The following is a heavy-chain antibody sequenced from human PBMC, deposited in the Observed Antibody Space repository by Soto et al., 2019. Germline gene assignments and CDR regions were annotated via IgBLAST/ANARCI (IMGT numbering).Heavy chain of an antibody. CDR3: ARSSGGNFGIIIEGPNWFDP. Sequence: QVQLVQSGAEVKRPGASVKVSCKAPGDTFTSYYLNWGRQAPGQGLEWMGVINPHGGSTKYAQKYQGRITMTRDTSRSTVYMELSSLRSDDTAIYYCARSSGGNFGIIIEGPNWFDPWGQGTLVTVSS. J-gene: IGHJ5*02. D-gene: IGHD3-3*01. CDR2: INPHGGST. V-gene: IGHV1-46*01. CDR1: GDTFTSYY.